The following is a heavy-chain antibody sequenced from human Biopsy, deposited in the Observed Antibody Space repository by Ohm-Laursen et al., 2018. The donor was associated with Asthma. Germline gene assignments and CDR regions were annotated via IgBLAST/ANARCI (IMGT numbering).Heavy chain of an antibody. D-gene: IGHD3-9*01. CDR1: GYNFISFA. J-gene: IGHJ3*01. CDR2: VNTGNGDT. V-gene: IGHV1-3*04. CDR3: ARPSYDFLTGKLKEVFGV. Sequence: ASVKVSCKASGYNFISFAIHWVRQAPGQRLEWMGWVNTGNGDTKYSQKFQGRVTITRDTSASTAYTELRSLRSEDTATYYCARPSYDFLTGKLKEVFGVWGKGKMSPSLQ.